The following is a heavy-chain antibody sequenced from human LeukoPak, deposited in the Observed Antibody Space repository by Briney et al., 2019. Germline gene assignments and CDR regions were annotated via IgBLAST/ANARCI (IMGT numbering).Heavy chain of an antibody. Sequence: KTSETLSLTCAVYGGSFSGYYWSWIRQPPGKGLEWIGEINHSGSTNYNPSLKSRVTISVDTSKNQFSLRLSSVAAADTAIYYCARDRGDGYNDYWGQGTLVTVSS. CDR2: INHSGST. J-gene: IGHJ4*02. CDR3: ARDRGDGYNDY. D-gene: IGHD5-24*01. CDR1: GGSFSGYY. V-gene: IGHV4-34*09.